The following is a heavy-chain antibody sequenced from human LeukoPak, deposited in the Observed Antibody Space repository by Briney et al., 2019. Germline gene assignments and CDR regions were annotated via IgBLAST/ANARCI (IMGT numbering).Heavy chain of an antibody. V-gene: IGHV3-23*01. CDR1: GFTFSSYA. D-gene: IGHD6-19*01. CDR3: AKGTVAVHGLDLDY. J-gene: IGHJ4*02. CDR2: ISGSGGST. Sequence: HAGGSLRLSCAASGFTFSSYAMSWVRQAPGKGLEWVSAISGSGGSTYYADSVKGRFTISRDNSKNTLYLQMNSLRAEDTAVYYCAKGTVAVHGLDLDYWGQGTLVTVSS.